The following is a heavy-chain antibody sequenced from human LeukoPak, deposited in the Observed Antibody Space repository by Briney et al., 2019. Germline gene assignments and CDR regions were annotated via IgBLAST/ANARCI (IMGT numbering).Heavy chain of an antibody. J-gene: IGHJ3*02. CDR1: GFTFSSYA. V-gene: IGHV3-30-3*01. D-gene: IGHD3-22*01. CDR2: ISYDGSNK. CDR3: AKSITMNRNAFDI. Sequence: GGSLRLSCAASGFTFSSYAMHWVRQAPGKGLEWVAVISYDGSNKYYADSVKGRFTISRDNSKNTLYLQMNSLRAEDTAVYYCAKSITMNRNAFDIWGQGTMVTVSS.